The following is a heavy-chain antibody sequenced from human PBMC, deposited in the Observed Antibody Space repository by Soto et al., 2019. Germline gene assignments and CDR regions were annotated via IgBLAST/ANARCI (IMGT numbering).Heavy chain of an antibody. CDR1: GGTLSDHG. CDR2: TIPVFNTA. V-gene: IGHV1-69*06. CDR3: ARGVYGSGNYYTGPSAFDI. Sequence: QVQLEQSGAAVKKPGSSVKVSCKASGGTLSDHGVAWLRQAPGQGLEWMGGTIPVFNTAKYAQKFQGRVTVNADKFKNIAYLELSSLRSEDTAFYFCARGVYGSGNYYTGPSAFDIWGQGTMVIVSS. D-gene: IGHD3-10*01. J-gene: IGHJ3*02.